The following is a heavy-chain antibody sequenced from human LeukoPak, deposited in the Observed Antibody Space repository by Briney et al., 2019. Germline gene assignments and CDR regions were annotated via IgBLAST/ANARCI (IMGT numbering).Heavy chain of an antibody. Sequence: PGGSLRLSCAASGFTFSSYWMSWVRQAPGKGLEWVANIKQDGSEKYYVDSVKGRFTISRDNAKNSLYLQMNSLRAEDTAVYYCASPSTYGDYPQTFAYWGQGTLVTVSS. CDR2: IKQDGSEK. J-gene: IGHJ4*02. CDR1: GFTFSSYW. V-gene: IGHV3-7*01. D-gene: IGHD4-17*01. CDR3: ASPSTYGDYPQTFAY.